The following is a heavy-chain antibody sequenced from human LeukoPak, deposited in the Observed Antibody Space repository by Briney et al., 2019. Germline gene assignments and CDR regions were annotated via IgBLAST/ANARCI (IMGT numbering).Heavy chain of an antibody. CDR2: ISDSGGRT. CDR3: AKRGVVIRVILVGCRKEAYYFDS. J-gene: IGHJ4*02. D-gene: IGHD3-22*01. V-gene: IGHV3-23*01. CDR1: GITLSNYS. Sequence: TGGSLRLSCAVSGITLSNYSMSWVCQAPGKGLEWVAGISDSGGRTNYADSVKGRFTISRDNPKNTLYLQMNSLRAEDTAVSFCAKRGVVIRVILVGCRKEAYYFDSWGQGALVTVSS.